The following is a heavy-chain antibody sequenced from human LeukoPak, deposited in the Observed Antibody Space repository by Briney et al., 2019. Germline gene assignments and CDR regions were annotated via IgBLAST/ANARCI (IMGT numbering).Heavy chain of an antibody. D-gene: IGHD3-16*02. CDR1: GFTFSGYS. V-gene: IGHV3-48*01. J-gene: IGHJ4*02. CDR3: AKVSAPF. CDR2: ITSSSSAI. Sequence: GGSLRLSCAASGFTFSGYSMNWVRQAPGKGLEWVSYITSSSSAIYYADSVKGRFTISRDNSKNTLYLQMNSLRAEDTAVYYCAKVSAPFWGQGTLVTVSS.